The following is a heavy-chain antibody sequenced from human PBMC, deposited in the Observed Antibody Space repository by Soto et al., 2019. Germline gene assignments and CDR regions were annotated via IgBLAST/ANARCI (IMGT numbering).Heavy chain of an antibody. Sequence: TLSLTFTVSGDSISSYFWSWIRQPAGKGLEGIGRVHTSCSTTYNPSLKSRVTMSVDTSKSQFSLKLTSVTVADTAVYYCARAKGVASKGWVDGWGQGSLLTVSS. V-gene: IGHV4-4*07. J-gene: IGHJ4*02. CDR2: VHTSCST. D-gene: IGHD3-3*01. CDR3: ARAKGVASKGWVDG. CDR1: GDSISSYF.